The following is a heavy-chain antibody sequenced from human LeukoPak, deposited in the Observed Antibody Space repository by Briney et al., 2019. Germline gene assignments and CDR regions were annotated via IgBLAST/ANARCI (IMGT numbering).Heavy chain of an antibody. CDR2: FDPEDGET. CDR1: GYTFTGYY. Sequence: ASVKVSCTASGYTFTGYYMHWVRQAPGKGLEWMGGFDPEDGETIYAQKFQGRVTMTEDTSTDTAYMEPSSLRSEDTAVYYCATGSPSQHSSGYYEEVLYWGQGTLVTVSS. J-gene: IGHJ4*02. V-gene: IGHV1-24*01. D-gene: IGHD3-22*01. CDR3: ATGSPSQHSSGYYEEVLY.